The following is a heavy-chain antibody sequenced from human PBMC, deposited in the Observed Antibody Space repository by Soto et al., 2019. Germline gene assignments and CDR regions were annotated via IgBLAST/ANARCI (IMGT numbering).Heavy chain of an antibody. J-gene: IGHJ4*02. Sequence: ASVKVSCKVSGYRFTTYGINWVRQAPGQGLEWVGWFNPDNQNTNYEQKFQDRVSLTTDSSTNTAYMELRDLRSDDTAVYYCARVRFVYPSDFWGQGSLVTVSS. CDR1: GYRFTTYG. CDR2: FNPDNQNT. D-gene: IGHD3-10*01. V-gene: IGHV1-18*01. CDR3: ARVRFVYPSDF.